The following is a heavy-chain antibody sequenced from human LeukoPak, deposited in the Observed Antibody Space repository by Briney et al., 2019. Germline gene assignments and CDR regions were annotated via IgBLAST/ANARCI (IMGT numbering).Heavy chain of an antibody. V-gene: IGHV4-4*09. CDR2: IYTSGGT. CDR3: ARLTRLSTSPDRYYLDY. Sequence: SETLSLTCTVSGDSISSYYWSWIRQPPGKGLEWIGYIYTSGGTNYIPSLRGRVTISIHTSKNQFSLKLSSVTAADSAVYYCARLTRLSTSPDRYYLDYWGQGTLVTVSS. D-gene: IGHD6-6*01. CDR1: GDSISSYY. J-gene: IGHJ4*02.